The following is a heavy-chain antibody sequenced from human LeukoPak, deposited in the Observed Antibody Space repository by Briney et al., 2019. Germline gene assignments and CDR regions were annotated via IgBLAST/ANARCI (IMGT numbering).Heavy chain of an antibody. J-gene: IGHJ4*02. CDR1: GFTFSSYG. D-gene: IGHD3-10*01. CDR2: ISYDGSNK. V-gene: IGHV3-30*18. CDR3: AKGSEWFRELLLGYFDY. Sequence: PGRPLRLSCAASGFTFSSYGMHWVRQAPGKGLEWVAVISYDGSNKYYADSVKGRFTISRDNSKNTLYLQMNSLRAEDTAVYYCAKGSEWFRELLLGYFDYWGQGTLVTVSS.